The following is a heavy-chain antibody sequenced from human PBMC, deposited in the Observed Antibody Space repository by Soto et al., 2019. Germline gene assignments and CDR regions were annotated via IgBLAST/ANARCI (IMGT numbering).Heavy chain of an antibody. Sequence: GESLKISCKGCGYSFTSYWIGWVRQMPWKCLEWMWIIYPGDSDTRYSPSFQGQVTISADKSISTAYLQWSSRKASDTAMYYCARLGRIAARTIDYWGQGTLVTVSS. V-gene: IGHV5-51*01. CDR3: ARLGRIAARTIDY. J-gene: IGHJ4*02. D-gene: IGHD6-6*01. CDR2: IYPGDSDT. CDR1: GYSFTSYW.